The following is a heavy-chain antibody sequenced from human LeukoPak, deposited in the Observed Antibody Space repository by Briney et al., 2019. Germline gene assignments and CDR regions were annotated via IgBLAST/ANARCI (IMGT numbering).Heavy chain of an antibody. D-gene: IGHD6-6*01. Sequence: GGSLRLSCAASGFTFSSYGMHWVRQAPGKGLEWVAVIWYDGSNKYYADSVKGRFTISRDNSKNTLYLQMNSLRAEDTAVYYCAKGARGSSKLISNWFDPWGQGTLVTVSS. CDR1: GFTFSSYG. J-gene: IGHJ5*02. V-gene: IGHV3-33*06. CDR3: AKGARGSSKLISNWFDP. CDR2: IWYDGSNK.